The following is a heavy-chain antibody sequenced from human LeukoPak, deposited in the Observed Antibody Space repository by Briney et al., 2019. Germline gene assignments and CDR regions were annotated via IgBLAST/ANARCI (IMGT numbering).Heavy chain of an antibody. D-gene: IGHD3-3*01. J-gene: IGHJ4*02. CDR2: IFPADSDT. Sequence: KLGESLKISCQGSGYRFTSYWIGWVRQMPEKGLEWMGIIFPADSDTKYSPSFQGQVTISVDKTISSAYLQWSSLKASDTAMYYCARLAGSGNFGDFDYWGQGTLVTVSS. CDR3: ARLAGSGNFGDFDY. CDR1: GYRFTSYW. V-gene: IGHV5-51*01.